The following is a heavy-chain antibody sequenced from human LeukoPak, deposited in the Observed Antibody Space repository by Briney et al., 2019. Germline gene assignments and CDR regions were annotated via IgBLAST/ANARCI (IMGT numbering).Heavy chain of an antibody. D-gene: IGHD3-22*01. CDR1: GFTFSSYS. V-gene: IGHV3-21*01. Sequence: GRSLRLSCAASGFTFSSYSMNWVRQAPGKGLEWVSSISSSSSYIYYADSVKGRFTISRDNAKNSLYLQMNSLRAEDTAVYYCAREGVDYYDSSGYYYFDYWGQGTLVTVSS. J-gene: IGHJ4*02. CDR3: AREGVDYYDSSGYYYFDY. CDR2: ISSSSSYI.